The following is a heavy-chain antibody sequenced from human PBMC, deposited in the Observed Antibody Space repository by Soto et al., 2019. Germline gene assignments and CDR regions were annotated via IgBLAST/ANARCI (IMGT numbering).Heavy chain of an antibody. CDR1: GFTFSSYW. D-gene: IGHD1-26*01. V-gene: IGHV3-74*01. J-gene: IGHJ1*01. CDR3: VRGYSDRYHGPGYFVRH. CDR2: MNMDGNRI. Sequence: EVQLVESGGGLVQPGGSLRLSCAASGFTFSSYWMHWVRQAPGKGLEWVSRMNMDGNRISYVDSVKGRCTISRDNAKNMLYLEMNSARVEDTAVYVCVRGYSDRYHGPGYFVRHWGQGSLDTVSS.